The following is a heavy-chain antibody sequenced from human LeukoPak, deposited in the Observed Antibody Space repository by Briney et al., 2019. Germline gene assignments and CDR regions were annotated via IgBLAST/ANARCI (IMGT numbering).Heavy chain of an antibody. J-gene: IGHJ4*02. Sequence: PGGSLRLSCEASGFTFSIYWMTWVRQAPGKGLEWVSAISSGSTYIYYADSVKGRFTISRDDAKNSLSLQMNSLRTEDTAVYFCAGYCSSEDYWGQGTLVTVSS. CDR1: GFTFSIYW. V-gene: IGHV3-21*01. D-gene: IGHD6-6*01. CDR2: ISSGSTYI. CDR3: AGYCSSEDY.